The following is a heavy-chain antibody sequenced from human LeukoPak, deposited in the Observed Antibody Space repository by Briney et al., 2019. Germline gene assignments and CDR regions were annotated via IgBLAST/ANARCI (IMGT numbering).Heavy chain of an antibody. D-gene: IGHD6-19*01. CDR2: VYYSGST. J-gene: IGHJ4*02. V-gene: IGHV4-59*01. CDR3: ARAGSPGYYFDH. CDR1: GGSISSYY. Sequence: SETLSLTCTVSGGSISSYYWSWIRQPPGKGLEYIGYVYYSGSTDYNPSPKSRVTISVDTSKNQFSLKLSSVTAADTAVYYCARAGSPGYYFDHWGQGSLVTVSS.